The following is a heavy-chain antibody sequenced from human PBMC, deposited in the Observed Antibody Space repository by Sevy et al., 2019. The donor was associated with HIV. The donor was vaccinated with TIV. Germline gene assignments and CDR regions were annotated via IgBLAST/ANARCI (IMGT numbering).Heavy chain of an antibody. CDR1: GFTFSSYA. CDR3: ARGDVDTAMVTTRYYYGMDV. CDR2: ISYDGSNK. V-gene: IGHV3-30-3*01. J-gene: IGHJ6*02. Sequence: GGSLRLSCAASGFTFSSYAMHWVRQAPGTGLEWVAVISYDGSNKYYADSVKGRFTISRDNSKNTLYLQMNSLRAEDTAVYYCARGDVDTAMVTTRYYYGMDVWGQWTTVTVSS. D-gene: IGHD5-18*01.